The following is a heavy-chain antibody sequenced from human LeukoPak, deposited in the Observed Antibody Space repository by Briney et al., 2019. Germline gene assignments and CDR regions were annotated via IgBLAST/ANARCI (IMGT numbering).Heavy chain of an antibody. CDR3: ARGVRAET. J-gene: IGHJ5*02. D-gene: IGHD1-26*01. CDR2: IYYSGSA. Sequence: SETLSLTCTVSGDSVSSSYWNWIRQPPGKGLEWIGYIYYSGSANYNPSLKSRVTISVDTSKNQFSLKLSSVTAADTAVYYCARGVRAETWGQGTLVTVSS. V-gene: IGHV4-59*02. CDR1: GDSVSSSY.